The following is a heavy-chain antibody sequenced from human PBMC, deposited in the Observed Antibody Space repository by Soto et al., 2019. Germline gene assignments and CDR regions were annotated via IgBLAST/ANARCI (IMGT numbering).Heavy chain of an antibody. J-gene: IGHJ6*02. CDR1: GFTFGDYW. D-gene: IGHD2-21*02. CDR2: IKQDGSEK. V-gene: IGHV3-7*05. Sequence: EVQLVESGGGLVQPGGSLRLSCVASGFTFGDYWMSWVRQAPGKGLDWVANIKQDGSEKYYVDSVKGRFTVSRYNAQHSLYLQMNSLRAEDTAMYYWATVTGLAYCGADCYSLYYYAMDVWGQGTTVTVSS. CDR3: ATVTGLAYCGADCYSLYYYAMDV.